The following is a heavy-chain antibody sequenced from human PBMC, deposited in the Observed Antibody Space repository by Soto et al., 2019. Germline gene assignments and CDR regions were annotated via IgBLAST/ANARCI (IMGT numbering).Heavy chain of an antibody. CDR3: ARGPGYCSSTSCYVFPFDY. CDR1: GGSISSYY. CDR2: IYYSGST. V-gene: IGHV4-59*01. J-gene: IGHJ4*02. D-gene: IGHD2-2*01. Sequence: SETLSLTCTVSGGSISSYYWSWIRQPPGKGLEWIGYIYYSGSTNYNPSLKSRVTISVDTSKNQFSLKLSSVTAADTAVYYCARGPGYCSSTSCYVFPFDYWGQGTLVTVSS.